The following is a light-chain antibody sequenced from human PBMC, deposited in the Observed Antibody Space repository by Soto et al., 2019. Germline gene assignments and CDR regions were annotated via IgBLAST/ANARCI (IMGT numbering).Light chain of an antibody. CDR2: GNS. V-gene: IGLV1-40*01. Sequence: QSVLTQPHSVSGAPGQRVTISCTGSSSNIGATYDVQWYQQLPGTAPKLLIYGNSNRPSGVPDRFSGSKSGTSASLAITGLQADDEADYECQSYDSSLSAHYVFGPGTKLTVL. CDR1: SSNIGATYD. J-gene: IGLJ1*01. CDR3: QSYDSSLSAHYV.